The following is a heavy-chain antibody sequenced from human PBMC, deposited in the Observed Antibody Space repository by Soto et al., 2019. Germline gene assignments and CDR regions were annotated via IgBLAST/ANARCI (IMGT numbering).Heavy chain of an antibody. Sequence: PGGSLRLSCAASGFTFSSYGMHWVRQAPGKGLEWVAVIWYDGSNKYYADSVKGRFTISRDNSKNTLYLQMNSLRAEDTAVYYCARDNSGRTYYGMDVWGQGTTVTVSS. D-gene: IGHD7-27*01. CDR3: ARDNSGRTYYGMDV. CDR1: GFTFSSYG. CDR2: IWYDGSNK. V-gene: IGHV3-33*01. J-gene: IGHJ6*02.